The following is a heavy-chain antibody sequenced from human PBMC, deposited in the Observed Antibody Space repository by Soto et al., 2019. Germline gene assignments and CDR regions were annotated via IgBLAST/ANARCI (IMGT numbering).Heavy chain of an antibody. D-gene: IGHD6-19*01. CDR2: IKSKIDGETT. J-gene: IGHJ4*02. V-gene: IGHV3-15*07. Sequence: EAQLVESGGGLVKPGGSLRLSCAASGFTFSNVWMHWVRQAPGKGLEWVGRIKSKIDGETTDYAAPVKGRFSISRDDSKNTLYLKKNSLKTDVTPVYYCTYLALKYVSGWYDFSGRGQGTLVTVSS. CDR3: TYLALKYVSGWYDFSG. CDR1: GFTFSNVW.